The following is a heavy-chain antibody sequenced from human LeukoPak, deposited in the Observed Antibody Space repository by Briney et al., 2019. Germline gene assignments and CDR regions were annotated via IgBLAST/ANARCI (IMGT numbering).Heavy chain of an antibody. V-gene: IGHV3-74*01. CDR2: INSDGGTI. D-gene: IGHD2-2*02. CDR3: ARAGQYRFDY. Sequence: SGGSLRLSCAGSGFTFSSYWMHWVRQAPGEGLLWVSRINSDGGTIDYADSVKGRFTISRDNAKNTLYLHLSSLRVDDTAVYYCARAGQYRFDYWGQGTLVTVSS. CDR1: GFTFSSYW. J-gene: IGHJ4*02.